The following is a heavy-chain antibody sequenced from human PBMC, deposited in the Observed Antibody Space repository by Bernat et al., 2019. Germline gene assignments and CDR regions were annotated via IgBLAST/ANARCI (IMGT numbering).Heavy chain of an antibody. CDR3: AREMFGEAPDI. V-gene: IGHV1-58*02. Sequence: FTSSAMQWVRQARGQRLEWIGWIVVGSGNTNYAQKFQGRVTMTRETSTSTAYMELSSLTSEDTAVYYCAREMFGEAPDIWG. J-gene: IGHJ6*02. D-gene: IGHD3-10*02. CDR1: FTSSA. CDR2: IVVGSGNT.